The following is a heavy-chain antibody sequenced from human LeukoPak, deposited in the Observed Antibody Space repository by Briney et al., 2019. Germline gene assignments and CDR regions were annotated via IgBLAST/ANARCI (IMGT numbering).Heavy chain of an antibody. V-gene: IGHV3-21*01. J-gene: IGHJ3*02. CDR3: ARDLRPYSGYDNLAFDI. CDR1: GFTFSTYS. D-gene: IGHD5-12*01. Sequence: GGSLGLSCTASGFTFSTYSMNWVRQAPGKGLEWVSFISTSSLYIYYADSVKGRFTISRDNAKNSLHLQMNSLRPEDTAVYYCARDLRPYSGYDNLAFDIWGQGTMVTVSS. CDR2: ISTSSLYI.